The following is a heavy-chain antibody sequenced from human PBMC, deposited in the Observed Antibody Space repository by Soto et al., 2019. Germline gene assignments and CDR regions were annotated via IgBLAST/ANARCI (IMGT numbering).Heavy chain of an antibody. CDR1: CCSISSGDYY. V-gene: IGHV4-30-4*01. Sequence: PPETLSLTCTVSCCSISSGDYYWSWIRQPPGKGLEWIGYIYYSGSTYYNPSLKSRVTISVDTSKNQFSLKLSSVTAADTAVYYCARGRFLEWFGYRGHGMDVWGQGTTVTVSS. J-gene: IGHJ6*02. D-gene: IGHD3-3*01. CDR3: ARGRFLEWFGYRGHGMDV. CDR2: IYYSGST.